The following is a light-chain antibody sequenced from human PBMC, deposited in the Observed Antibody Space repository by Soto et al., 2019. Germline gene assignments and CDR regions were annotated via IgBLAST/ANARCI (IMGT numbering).Light chain of an antibody. CDR1: HSVSSH. CDR3: QQRSNWPAT. Sequence: EIVLTQSPATLSVSQVERSVLSFRASHSVSSHLAWYQQKPGQAPRLLIYDASNRATGIPARFSGSGSGTDFTLTISSLEPEDFAVYYCQQRSNWPATFGQGTKVDIK. CDR2: DAS. V-gene: IGKV3-11*01. J-gene: IGKJ1*01.